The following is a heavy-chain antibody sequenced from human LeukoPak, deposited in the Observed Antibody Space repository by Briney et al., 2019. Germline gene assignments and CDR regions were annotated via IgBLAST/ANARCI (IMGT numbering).Heavy chain of an antibody. CDR2: INHGGST. V-gene: IGHV4-34*01. D-gene: IGHD2-8*02. CDR1: GGSFSGYY. J-gene: IGHJ4*02. CDR3: ARRVRFTGYYFDY. Sequence: SETLSLTCAVYGGSFSGYYWSWIRQPPGKGLEWIGEINHGGSTNYNPSLKSRVTISVDTSKNQFSLKLSSVTAADTAVYYCARRVRFTGYYFDYWGQGTLVTVSS.